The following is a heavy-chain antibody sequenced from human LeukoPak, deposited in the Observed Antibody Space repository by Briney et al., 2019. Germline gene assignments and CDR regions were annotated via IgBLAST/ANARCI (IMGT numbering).Heavy chain of an antibody. J-gene: IGHJ4*02. Sequence: GGSLRLSCAASGFTFSSYDMHWVRQATGKGLEWVSAIGTAGDTYYPGSVKGRFTISRDNSKNTLYLQMNSLRAEDTAVYYCAKDLYTYGSGSYYRFDYWGQGTLVTVSS. D-gene: IGHD3-10*01. CDR2: IGTAGDT. CDR3: AKDLYTYGSGSYYRFDY. CDR1: GFTFSSYD. V-gene: IGHV3-13*01.